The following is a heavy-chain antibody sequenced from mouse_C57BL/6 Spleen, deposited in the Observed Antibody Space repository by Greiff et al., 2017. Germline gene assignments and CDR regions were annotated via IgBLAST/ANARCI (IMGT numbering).Heavy chain of an antibody. J-gene: IGHJ2*01. Sequence: EVQVVESGGGLVQPKGSLKLSCAASGFSFNTYAMNWVRQAPGKGLEWVARIRSKSNNYATYYADSVKDRFTISRDDSESMLYLQMNNLKTEDTAMYYCVRHGGLEGDYFDYWGQGTTLTVSS. CDR2: IRSKSNNYAT. CDR1: GFSFNTYA. V-gene: IGHV10-1*01. CDR3: VRHGGLEGDYFDY.